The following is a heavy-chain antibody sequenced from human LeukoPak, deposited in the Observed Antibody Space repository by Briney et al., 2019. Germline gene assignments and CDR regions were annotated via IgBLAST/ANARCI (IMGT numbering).Heavy chain of an antibody. CDR3: AKDGGAPYGMDV. D-gene: IGHD2-15*01. CDR2: ISGSGGST. V-gene: IGHV3-23*01. J-gene: IGHJ6*02. Sequence: GGSLRPSCAASGFTFSSYAMSWVRQAPGKGLEWVSAISGSGGSTYYADSVKGRFTISRDNSKNTLYLQMNSLRAEDTAVYYCAKDGGAPYGMDVWGQGTTVTVSS. CDR1: GFTFSSYA.